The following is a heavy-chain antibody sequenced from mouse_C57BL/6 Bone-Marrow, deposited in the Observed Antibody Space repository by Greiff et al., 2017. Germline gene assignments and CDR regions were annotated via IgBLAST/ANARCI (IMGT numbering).Heavy chain of an antibody. J-gene: IGHJ3*01. D-gene: IGHD1-1*01. V-gene: IGHV14-2*01. CDR1: GFNIKDYY. CDR3: ALLLRRAY. Sequence: EVQLQQSGAELVKPGASVKLSCKASGFNIKDYYMHWVKQRTEQGLEWIGRIDPEDGEPTYDPKFKGKATITADTSSNTAYLQLSSLTSEDTAVYYCALLLRRAYWGQGTLVTVSA. CDR2: IDPEDGEP.